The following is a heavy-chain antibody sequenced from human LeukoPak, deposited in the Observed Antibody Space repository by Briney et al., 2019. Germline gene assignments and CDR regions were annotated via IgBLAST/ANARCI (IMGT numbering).Heavy chain of an antibody. D-gene: IGHD5-24*01. CDR2: INPNSGGT. Sequence: ASVKVSCKASGYTFTGYYMHWVRQAPGQGLEWMGWINPNSGGTNYAQKFQGRVTMTRDTSISTAYMELSRLRSDDTAVYYCARGGDGYKSYYYYYMDVWGKGTTVTVSS. CDR1: GYTFTGYY. CDR3: ARGGDGYKSYYYYYMDV. J-gene: IGHJ6*03. V-gene: IGHV1-2*02.